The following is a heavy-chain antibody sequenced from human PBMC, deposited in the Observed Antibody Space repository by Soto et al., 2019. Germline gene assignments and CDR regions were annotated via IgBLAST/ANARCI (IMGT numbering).Heavy chain of an antibody. CDR3: ARLAYYYDSSGYYIDY. CDR2: IYYSGST. D-gene: IGHD3-22*01. Sequence: QLQLQESGPGLVKPSETLSLTCTVSGGSISSSSYYWGWIRQPPGKGLEWIGSIYYSGSTYYNPSLKSRVTIALHKYKHQFTLKLSSVTAADTAVYYCARLAYYYDSSGYYIDYWGQGTLVTVSS. V-gene: IGHV4-39*01. J-gene: IGHJ4*02. CDR1: GGSISSSSYY.